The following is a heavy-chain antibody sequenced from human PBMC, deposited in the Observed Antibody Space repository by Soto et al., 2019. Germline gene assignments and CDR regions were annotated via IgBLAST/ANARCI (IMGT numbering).Heavy chain of an antibody. D-gene: IGHD2-15*01. CDR3: ASGVAASHFYYYYMDV. V-gene: IGHV3-11*01. CDR2: ISGSGSTI. J-gene: IGHJ6*03. Sequence: GGSLILSCAASGFTFSDYYMSWIRSEPGKGLEWVSYISGSGSTIYYADSVKGRITISRDNAKNSLHLQMNSLRAEDTAVYYCASGVAASHFYYYYMDVWGKGTTVTVSS. CDR1: GFTFSDYY.